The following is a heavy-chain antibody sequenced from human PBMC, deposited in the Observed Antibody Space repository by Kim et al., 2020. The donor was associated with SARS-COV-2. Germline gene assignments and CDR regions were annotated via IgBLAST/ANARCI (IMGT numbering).Heavy chain of an antibody. CDR3: ARAKQGGMIVVVIREFDY. D-gene: IGHD3-22*01. Sequence: SETLSLTCTVSGGSISSGGYYWSWIRQHPGKGLEWIGYIYYSGGTYYNPSLKSRVTISVDTSKNQFSLKLSSVTAADTAVYYCARAKQGGMIVVVIREFDYWGQGTLVTVSS. CDR1: GGSISSGGYY. J-gene: IGHJ4*02. CDR2: IYYSGGT. V-gene: IGHV4-31*03.